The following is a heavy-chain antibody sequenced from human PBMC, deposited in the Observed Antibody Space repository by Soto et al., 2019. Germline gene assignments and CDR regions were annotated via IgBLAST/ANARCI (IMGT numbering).Heavy chain of an antibody. CDR2: INPSGGST. J-gene: IGHJ4*02. CDR1: GYTFTSYY. Sequence: ASVKVSCKASGYTFTSYYMHWVRQAPGQGLEWMGIINPSGGSTSYAQKFQGRVTMTRDTSTGTVYMELSSLRSEDTAVYYCARDYGGYSGYDSPGYWGQGTLVTVSS. D-gene: IGHD5-12*01. CDR3: ARDYGGYSGYDSPGY. V-gene: IGHV1-46*01.